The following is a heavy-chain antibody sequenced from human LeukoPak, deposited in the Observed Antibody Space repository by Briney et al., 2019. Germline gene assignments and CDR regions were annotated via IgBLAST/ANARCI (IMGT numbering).Heavy chain of an antibody. V-gene: IGHV1-24*01. Sequence: ASVKVSCKVSGYTLTELSMHWVRQAPGKGLEWMGGFDTEDGETIYAQKFQGRVTMTEDTSTDTAYMELSSLRSEDTAVYYCARSGYSSSWPQGDYYYYYMDVWGKGTTVTVSS. CDR3: ARSGYSSSWPQGDYYYYYMDV. CDR1: GYTLTELS. CDR2: FDTEDGET. J-gene: IGHJ6*03. D-gene: IGHD6-13*01.